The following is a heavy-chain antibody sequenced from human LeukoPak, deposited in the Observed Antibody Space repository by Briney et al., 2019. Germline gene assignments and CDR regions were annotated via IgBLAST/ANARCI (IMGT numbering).Heavy chain of an antibody. J-gene: IGHJ4*02. CDR3: ARDRELGY. CDR2: IYTSRST. D-gene: IGHD3-10*01. CDR1: GGSISSGSYY. Sequence: TSETLSLTCTVSGGSISSGSYYWSWIRHPAGEGLEWIGRIYTSRSTNYNPSLKSRVTISVDTSKNQFSLKLTSVTAAATAVYYCARDRELGYWGQGTLVTVSS. V-gene: IGHV4-61*02.